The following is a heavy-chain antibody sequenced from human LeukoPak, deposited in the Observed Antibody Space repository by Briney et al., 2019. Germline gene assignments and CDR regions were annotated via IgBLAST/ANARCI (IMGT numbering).Heavy chain of an antibody. J-gene: IGHJ4*02. CDR1: GYTFTSYD. CDR3: ARGRRDDFWSGYYFDY. V-gene: IGHV1-8*01. Sequence: GASVKVSCKASGYTFTSYDINWVRRATGQGLEWMGWMNPNSGNTGYAQKFQGRVTMTRNTSISTAYMELSSLRSEDTAVYYCARGRRDDFWSGYYFDYWGQGTLVTVSS. D-gene: IGHD3-3*01. CDR2: MNPNSGNT.